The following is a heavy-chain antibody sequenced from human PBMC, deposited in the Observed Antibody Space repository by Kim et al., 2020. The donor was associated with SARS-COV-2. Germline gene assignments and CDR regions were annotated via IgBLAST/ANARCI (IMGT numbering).Heavy chain of an antibody. CDR2: ISGSGGST. CDR3: AKPRRGSSSWYYLYY. J-gene: IGHJ4*02. Sequence: GGSLRLSCAASGFTFSSYAMSWVRQAPGKGLEWVSAISGSGGSTYYADSVKGRFTISRDNSKNTLYLQMNSLRTEDTAVYYCAKPRRGSSSWYYLYYWGQGTLVTVSS. CDR1: GFTFSSYA. V-gene: IGHV3-23*01. D-gene: IGHD6-13*01.